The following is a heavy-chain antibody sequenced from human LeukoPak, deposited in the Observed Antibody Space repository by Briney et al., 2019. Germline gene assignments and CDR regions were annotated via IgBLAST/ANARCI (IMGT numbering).Heavy chain of an antibody. Sequence: PAGSLTLSCTASGCTFSCYYMSWIRQAPGKGLEWVSYISNSGSFKNYADSVKGRFTISRDNAKNSVYLQMNSLRVDDTAVYYCAGPGDFGDGRDPAHNWFDPWGQGTLVTVSS. CDR1: GCTFSCYY. J-gene: IGHJ5*02. CDR2: ISNSGSFK. V-gene: IGHV3-11*03. CDR3: AGPGDFGDGRDPAHNWFDP. D-gene: IGHD4-17*01.